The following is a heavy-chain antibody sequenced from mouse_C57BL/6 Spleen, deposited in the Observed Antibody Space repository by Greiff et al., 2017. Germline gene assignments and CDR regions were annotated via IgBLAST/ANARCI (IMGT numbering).Heavy chain of an antibody. D-gene: IGHD1-1*01. CDR2: ISDGGSYT. V-gene: IGHV5-4*01. J-gene: IGHJ4*01. Sequence: EVQVVESGGGLVKPGGSLKLSCAASGFTFSSYAMPWVRQTPEKRLEWVATISDGGSYTYYTHNVKGRFTFSRDNAKNNLYLQMSHLKSEDTAMYYCVTTGSMDYWGQGTSVTVSS. CDR3: VTTGSMDY. CDR1: GFTFSSYA.